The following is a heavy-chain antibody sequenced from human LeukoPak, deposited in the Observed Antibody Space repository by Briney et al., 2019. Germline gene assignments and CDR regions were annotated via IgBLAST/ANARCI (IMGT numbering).Heavy chain of an antibody. V-gene: IGHV3-7*01. CDR2: IKQDGSEK. Sequence: GGSLRLSCAASGFTFSSYWMSWVRQTPGKGREWVANIKQDGSEKYYVDSVKGRFTISRDNAKNSLYLQMNSLRAEDTAVYYCARDPTAGYYYYMDVWGKGTTVTVSS. CDR3: ARDPTAGYYYYMDV. J-gene: IGHJ6*03. CDR1: GFTFSSYW. D-gene: IGHD4-17*01.